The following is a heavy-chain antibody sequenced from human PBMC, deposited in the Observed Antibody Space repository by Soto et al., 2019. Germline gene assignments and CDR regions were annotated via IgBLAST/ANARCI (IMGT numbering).Heavy chain of an antibody. J-gene: IGHJ4*02. V-gene: IGHV4-34*01. D-gene: IGHD2-2*01. CDR2: INHSGST. Sequence: SETLSLTCAVYGGSFIGYYWSWIRQPPGKGLEWIGEINHSGSTNYNPSLKSRVTISVDTSKNQFSLKLSSVTAADTAVYYCARGRIGYCSSTSCQPFDYWGQGTLVTVSS. CDR3: ARGRIGYCSSTSCQPFDY. CDR1: GGSFIGYY.